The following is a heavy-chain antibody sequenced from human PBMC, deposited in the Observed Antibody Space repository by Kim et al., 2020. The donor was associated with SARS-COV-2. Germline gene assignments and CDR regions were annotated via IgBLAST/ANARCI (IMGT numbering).Heavy chain of an antibody. CDR2: TT. D-gene: IGHD2-21*01. Sequence: TTDYAAPVKGRLTISRDDSKNTLYLQMNSLKTEDTAVYYCTTMLFYAFDIWGQGTMVTVSS. V-gene: IGHV3-15*01. J-gene: IGHJ3*02. CDR3: TTMLFYAFDI.